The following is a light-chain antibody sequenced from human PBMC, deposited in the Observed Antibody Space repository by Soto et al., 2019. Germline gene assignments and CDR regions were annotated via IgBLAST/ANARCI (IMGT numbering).Light chain of an antibody. V-gene: IGKV3-11*01. CDR2: DAS. CDR3: QQRSNWPRT. CDR1: QIVGTY. J-gene: IGKJ1*01. Sequence: EIVLTQSPSTLSLSPGERATLSCRASQIVGTYLAWYQQKPGQAPRLLIYDASNRATGIPARFSGSGSGTDFTLTISSLEPEDLAVYYCQQRSNWPRTFGQGTKVDIK.